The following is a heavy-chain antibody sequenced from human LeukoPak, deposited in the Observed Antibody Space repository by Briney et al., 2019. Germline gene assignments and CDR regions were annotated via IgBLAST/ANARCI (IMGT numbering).Heavy chain of an antibody. D-gene: IGHD4-11*01. CDR1: GGSISTYY. CDR2: IYYSGST. J-gene: IGHJ6*03. V-gene: IGHV4-59*01. Sequence: SETMSLTCTVSGGSISTYYWSWIRQLPGKGLEWIGYIYYSGSTKYNPSLKSRVTISVDTSKNQFSLNLSSVTAADTAVYYCARGVTPPYYYYYYYMDVWGKGTTVTVSS. CDR3: ARGVTPPYYYYYYYMDV.